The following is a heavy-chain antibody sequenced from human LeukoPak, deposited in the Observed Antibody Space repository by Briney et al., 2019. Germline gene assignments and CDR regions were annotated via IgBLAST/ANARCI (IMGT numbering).Heavy chain of an antibody. Sequence: GGSLRLSCAASGFTFSSYSMNWVCQAPGKGLGWVSSISSSSSYIYYADSVKGRFTISRDNAKNSLYLQMNSLRAEDTAVYYCARWPYSSSYYFDYWGQGTLVTVSS. D-gene: IGHD6-6*01. CDR1: GFTFSSYS. CDR2: ISSSSSYI. CDR3: ARWPYSSSYYFDY. V-gene: IGHV3-21*01. J-gene: IGHJ4*02.